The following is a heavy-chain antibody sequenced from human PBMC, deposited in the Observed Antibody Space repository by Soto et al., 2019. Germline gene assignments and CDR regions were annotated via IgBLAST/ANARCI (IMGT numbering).Heavy chain of an antibody. V-gene: IGHV3-30*18. CDR1: GFAFSSYA. J-gene: IGHJ4*02. D-gene: IGHD4-17*01. Sequence: PGGSLRLSCAASGFAFSSYAMHWVRQAPGKGLEWVAVISYDGTNKYYADSAKGRFTISTDNSKNTLYLQMNSLRAEDTALYYCAKDRGALRWSEEHYYFDYWGRGSLVTVSS. CDR2: ISYDGTNK. CDR3: AKDRGALRWSEEHYYFDY.